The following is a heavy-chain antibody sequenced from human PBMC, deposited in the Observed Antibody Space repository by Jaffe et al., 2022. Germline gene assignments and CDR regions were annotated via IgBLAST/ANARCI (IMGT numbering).Heavy chain of an antibody. J-gene: IGHJ4*02. V-gene: IGHV3-15*01. Sequence: EVQLVESGGGLVKPGGSLRLSCAASGFTFSNAWMSWVRQAPGKGLEWVGRIKSKTDGGTTDYAAPVKGRFTISRDDSKNTLYLQMNSLKTEDTAVYYCTTDPAKVATLSKYYFDYWGQGTLVTVSS. CDR3: TTDPAKVATLSKYYFDY. CDR2: IKSKTDGGTT. CDR1: GFTFSNAW. D-gene: IGHD5-12*01.